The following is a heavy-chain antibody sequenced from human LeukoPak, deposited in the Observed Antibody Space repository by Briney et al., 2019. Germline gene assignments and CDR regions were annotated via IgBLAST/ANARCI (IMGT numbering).Heavy chain of an antibody. D-gene: IGHD6-13*01. V-gene: IGHV3-23*01. CDR2: ISGSGGST. Sequence: GGSLRLSCAASGFTFSSYAMSWVRQAPGKGLEWVSAISGSGGSTYYADSVKGRFTISRDNSKNTLYLQMNSLRAEDTAVYYCARDGHNSWQTYYFDYWGQGTLVTVSS. CDR1: GFTFSSYA. J-gene: IGHJ4*02. CDR3: ARDGHNSWQTYYFDY.